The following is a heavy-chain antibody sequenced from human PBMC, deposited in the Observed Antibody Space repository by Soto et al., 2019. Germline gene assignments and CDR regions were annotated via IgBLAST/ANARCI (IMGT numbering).Heavy chain of an antibody. Sequence: SETLSLTXTVSGGSISSGGYYWSWIRQHPGKGLEWIGYIYYSGSTYYNPSLKSRVTISVDTSKNQFSLKLSSVTAADTAVYYCASSTIFRPFDYWGQGTLVTVSS. V-gene: IGHV4-31*02. CDR3: ASSTIFRPFDY. D-gene: IGHD3-3*01. J-gene: IGHJ4*02. CDR1: GGSISSGGYY. CDR2: IYYSGST.